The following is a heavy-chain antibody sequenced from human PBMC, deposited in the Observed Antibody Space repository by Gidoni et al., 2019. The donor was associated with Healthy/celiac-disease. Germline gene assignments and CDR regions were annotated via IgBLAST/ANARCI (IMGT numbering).Heavy chain of an antibody. CDR3: ANNKAAIAAAGNFDY. CDR2: ISWNSGSI. V-gene: IGHV3-9*01. D-gene: IGHD6-13*01. J-gene: IGHJ4*02. Sequence: EVQLVESGGGLVQPGRSLRLSCAASGFTFDVYAMHWVRQAPGKGLEWVSGISWNSGSIGYADSVKGRFTISRDNAKNSLYLQMNSLRAEDTALYYCANNKAAIAAAGNFDYWGQGTLVTVSS. CDR1: GFTFDVYA.